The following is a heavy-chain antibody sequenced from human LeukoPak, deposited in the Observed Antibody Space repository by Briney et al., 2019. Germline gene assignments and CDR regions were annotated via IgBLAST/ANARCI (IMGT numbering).Heavy chain of an antibody. CDR3: AREIGVVPPAMGFDS. Sequence: ASVNVSCKASGYSFTTYYIHWVRQAPGQGLEWVGVINPSGGSTSFAQKFQARLTMTRDTSTSTVYMELSGLSSEDTAVYYCAREIGVVPPAMGFDSWGQGTLVTVSS. V-gene: IGHV1-46*01. D-gene: IGHD2-2*01. CDR1: GYSFTTYY. J-gene: IGHJ5*01. CDR2: INPSGGST.